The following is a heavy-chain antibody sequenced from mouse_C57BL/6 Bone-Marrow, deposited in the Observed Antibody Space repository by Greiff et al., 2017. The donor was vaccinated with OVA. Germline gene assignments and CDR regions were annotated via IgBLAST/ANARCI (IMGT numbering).Heavy chain of an antibody. V-gene: IGHV1-19*01. CDR1: GYTFTDYY. CDR2: INPYNGGT. J-gene: IGHJ2*01. CDR3: ARRWITTVVKSYFDY. D-gene: IGHD1-1*01. Sequence: VQLQQSGPVLVKPGASVKMSCKASGYTFTDYYMNWVKQSHGKSLEWIGVINPYNGGTSYNQKFKGKATLTVDESSSTAYMELNSLTSEDSAVYYCARRWITTVVKSYFDYWGQGTTLTVSS.